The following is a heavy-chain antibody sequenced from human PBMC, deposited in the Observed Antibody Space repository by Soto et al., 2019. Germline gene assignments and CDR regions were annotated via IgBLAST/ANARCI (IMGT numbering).Heavy chain of an antibody. CDR1: GGSISGDYY. CDR2: IYYSGSS. CDR3: AREGGDNWFDP. Sequence: SETLSLTCSVSGGSISGDYYWSWIRQSPEKGLEWIGYIYYSGSSYSNPALQSRLSMSLDTSKNQFSLKLSSVTAADTAVYYCAREGGDNWFDPWGQGTLVTVSS. D-gene: IGHD3-16*01. J-gene: IGHJ5*02. V-gene: IGHV4-30-4*08.